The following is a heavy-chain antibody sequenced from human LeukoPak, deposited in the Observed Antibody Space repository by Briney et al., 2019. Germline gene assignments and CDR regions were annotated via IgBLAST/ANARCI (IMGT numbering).Heavy chain of an antibody. V-gene: IGHV3-11*01. Sequence: GGSLRLSCAASGFTFSDYYMSWIRQAPGKGLEWLSYISSSGSTIYYADSVKGRFTISRDNAENSLYLQMNSLRAEATAVYYCTRDMVRGVIFDYWGQGTLVTVSS. J-gene: IGHJ4*02. CDR1: GFTFSDYY. D-gene: IGHD3-10*01. CDR3: TRDMVRGVIFDY. CDR2: ISSSGSTI.